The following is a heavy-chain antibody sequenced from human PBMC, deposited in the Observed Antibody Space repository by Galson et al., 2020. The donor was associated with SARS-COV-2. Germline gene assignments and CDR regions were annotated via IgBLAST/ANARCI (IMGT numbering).Heavy chain of an antibody. D-gene: IGHD3-22*01. CDR1: GFTFSNYA. J-gene: IGHJ4*02. CDR3: AERDDSSGYPYYFDY. CDR2: IGGSGGST. Sequence: GGSLRLSCAASGFTFSNYAMSWVRRAPGKGLEWVSAIGGSGGSTYYADSVKGRFTISRDNSKNTLYLQMNSLRAEDTAVYYCAERDDSSGYPYYFDYWGQGTLVTVSS. V-gene: IGHV3-23*01.